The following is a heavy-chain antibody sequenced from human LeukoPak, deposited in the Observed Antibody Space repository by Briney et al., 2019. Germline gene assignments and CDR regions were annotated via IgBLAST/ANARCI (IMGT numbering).Heavy chain of an antibody. V-gene: IGHV4-4*02. CDR2: VYHRGST. CDR1: GGSISGDYW. CDR3: ARREYYDSTGYFDL. Sequence: SETLSLTCAVSGGSISGDYWWSWVRQPPGTGLEWIGEVYHRGSTNYNPSLKSRVTISVDKSKSQFSLKLSSVTAADTAVYYCARREYYDSTGYFDLWGRGTLVTVSS. J-gene: IGHJ2*01. D-gene: IGHD3-22*01.